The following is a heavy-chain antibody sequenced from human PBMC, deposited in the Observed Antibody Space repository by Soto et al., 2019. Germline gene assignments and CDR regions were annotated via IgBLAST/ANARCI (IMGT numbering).Heavy chain of an antibody. CDR1: GFTLSSFG. CDR3: ARGCVETSMNDGLDV. V-gene: IGHV3-30-3*01. CDR2: VSYEGNTQ. Sequence: PGRSLRLPCAASGFTLSSFGMHWVLQATGKGLDWVTVVSYEGNTQYYEESVKGRFNISRDNSKNTLYLQMSSMRAEDKAVYYCARGCVETSMNDGLDVWGQGTTVT. J-gene: IGHJ6*02. D-gene: IGHD5-18*01.